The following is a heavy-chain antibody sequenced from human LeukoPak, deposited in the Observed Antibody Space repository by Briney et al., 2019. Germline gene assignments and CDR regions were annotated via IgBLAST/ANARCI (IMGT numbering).Heavy chain of an antibody. D-gene: IGHD1-26*01. CDR2: IWYDGSNK. Sequence: RGSLRLSCAASGFTFSSYGMHWVRQAPGKGLEWVAVIWYDGSNKYYADSVKGRFTISRDNSKNTLYLQMNSLRAEDTAVYYCARYSANYYYGMDVWGQGTTVTVSS. CDR3: ARYSANYYYGMDV. CDR1: GFTFSSYG. V-gene: IGHV3-33*01. J-gene: IGHJ6*02.